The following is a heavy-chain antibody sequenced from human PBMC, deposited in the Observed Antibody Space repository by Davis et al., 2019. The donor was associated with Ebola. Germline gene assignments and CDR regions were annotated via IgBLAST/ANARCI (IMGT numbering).Heavy chain of an antibody. CDR2: INPNSGGT. Sequence: AASVKVSCKASGYTFTGYYMHWVRQAPGQGLEWMGWINPNSGGTNYAQKFQGWVTMTRDTSISPAYMELSRLRSDDTAVYYCAREGGFSSSWDYYYYGMDVWGQGTTVTVSS. CDR1: GYTFTGYY. CDR3: AREGGFSSSWDYYYYGMDV. V-gene: IGHV1-2*04. J-gene: IGHJ6*02. D-gene: IGHD6-13*01.